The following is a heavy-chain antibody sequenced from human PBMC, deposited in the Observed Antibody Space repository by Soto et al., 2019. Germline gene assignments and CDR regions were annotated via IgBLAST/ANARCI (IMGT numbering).Heavy chain of an antibody. CDR3: ARVDYEGGRWSSPSNYGMEV. D-gene: IGHD3-16*01. Sequence: PSATLSLTCTVTGGSISSNYWSWIRQPPGEGLEWIGYIFHSGSTTYNPSLKSRVTMSVDTSKNQFSLNLSSVTAADTAVYYCARVDYEGGRWSSPSNYGMEVWGQGTPGT. CDR1: GGSISSNY. J-gene: IGHJ6*02. V-gene: IGHV4-59*01. CDR2: IFHSGST.